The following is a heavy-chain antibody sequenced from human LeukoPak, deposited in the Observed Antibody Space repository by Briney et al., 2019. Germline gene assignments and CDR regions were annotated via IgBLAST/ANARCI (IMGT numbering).Heavy chain of an antibody. CDR2: INHSGST. D-gene: IGHD6-6*01. Sequence: SETQSLTCAVYGGSFSGYYWSWIRQPPGKGLEWIGEINHSGSTNYNPSLKSRVTISVDTSKNQFSLKLSSVTAADTAVYYCASISAARPTGAREGTPDYWVQGTLVTVSS. CDR3: ASISAARPTGAREGTPDY. J-gene: IGHJ4*02. V-gene: IGHV4-34*01. CDR1: GGSFSGYY.